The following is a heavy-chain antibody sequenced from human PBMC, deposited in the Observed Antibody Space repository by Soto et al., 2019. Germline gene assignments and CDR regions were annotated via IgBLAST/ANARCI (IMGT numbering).Heavy chain of an antibody. CDR2: FDPEDGET. CDR3: ARGGGSYNNWFDP. Sequence: GGSVKVSCKVSGYTPTELSMHWVRQAPGKGLEWMGGFDPEDGETIYAQKLQGRVTMTTDTSTSTAYMELRSLRSDDTAVYYCARGGGSYNNWFDPWGQGTLVTVSS. D-gene: IGHD2-15*01. CDR1: GYTPTELS. V-gene: IGHV1-24*01. J-gene: IGHJ5*02.